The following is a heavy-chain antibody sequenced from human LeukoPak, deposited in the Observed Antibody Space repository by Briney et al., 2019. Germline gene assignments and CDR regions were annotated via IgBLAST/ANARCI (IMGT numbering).Heavy chain of an antibody. J-gene: IGHJ4*02. D-gene: IGHD5-12*01. CDR3: ASESGYDRFFDY. CDR1: GGSISSGGYY. Sequence: SETLSLTCTVSGGSISSGGYYWSWIRQPPGKGLEWIGYIYHSGSTYYNPSLKSRVTISVDRSKNQFSLKLSSATAADTAVYYCASESGYDRFFDYWGQGTLVTVSS. V-gene: IGHV4-30-2*01. CDR2: IYHSGST.